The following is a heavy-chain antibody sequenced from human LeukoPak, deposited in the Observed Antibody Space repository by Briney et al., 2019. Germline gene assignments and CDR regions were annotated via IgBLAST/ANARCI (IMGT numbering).Heavy chain of an antibody. CDR3: ARAGQQLVRRRNWFDP. V-gene: IGHV7-4-1*02. CDR1: GYTFTSYV. D-gene: IGHD6-13*01. CDR2: INTNTGNP. Sequence: GASVKVSCKASGYTFTSYVLNWVRQAPGQGLECMGWINTNTGNPTYAQGFTGRFVFSLDTSVSTAYLQISSLKAEDTALYYCARAGQQLVRRRNWFDPWGQGTLVTVSS. J-gene: IGHJ5*02.